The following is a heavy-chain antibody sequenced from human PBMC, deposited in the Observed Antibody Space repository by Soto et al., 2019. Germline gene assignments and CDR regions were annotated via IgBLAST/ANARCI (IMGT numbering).Heavy chain of an antibody. CDR1: GYPFSKYG. J-gene: IGHJ5*02. D-gene: IGHD5-12*01. Sequence: QLQLVQSGAEVERPGASVRVSCKAYGYPFSKYGISWIRQAPGQGLEWMGWIKPDNGDTNYAQKFQGRVTMTTETSSNTAYMELRSLRSDDTAVYYCATSYDSGFDPWGQGTVVSVSS. V-gene: IGHV1-18*04. CDR3: ATSYDSGFDP. CDR2: IKPDNGDT.